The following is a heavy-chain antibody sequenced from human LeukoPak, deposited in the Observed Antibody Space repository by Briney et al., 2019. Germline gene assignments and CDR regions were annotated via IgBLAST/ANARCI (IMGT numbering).Heavy chain of an antibody. CDR3: ARVGGENYYGSGSHFDY. CDR1: GGTFSDYA. CDR2: ISAYNGNT. V-gene: IGHV1-18*01. D-gene: IGHD3-10*01. Sequence: ASVKVSCKASGGTFSDYALNWVRQAPGQGLEWMGWISAYNGNTNYAQKFQGRVTMTRDMSTSTVYMELSSLRSEDTAVYYCARVGGENYYGSGSHFDYWGQGTLVTVSS. J-gene: IGHJ4*02.